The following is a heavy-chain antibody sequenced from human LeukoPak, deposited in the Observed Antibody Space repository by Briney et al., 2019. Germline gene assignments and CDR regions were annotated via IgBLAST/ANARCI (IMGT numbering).Heavy chain of an antibody. J-gene: IGHJ5*02. Sequence: GGSLRLSCAASGFTFSSYGMHWVRQAPGKGLEWVAFIRFDGSIKYYAESVKGRFTISRDNSKNTLYVQMNSLRAEDTAVYYCVRGRYYDFWSGYYDGNWFDPRGQGTLVTVSS. V-gene: IGHV3-30*02. CDR2: IRFDGSIK. CDR1: GFTFSSYG. CDR3: VRGRYYDFWSGYYDGNWFDP. D-gene: IGHD3-3*01.